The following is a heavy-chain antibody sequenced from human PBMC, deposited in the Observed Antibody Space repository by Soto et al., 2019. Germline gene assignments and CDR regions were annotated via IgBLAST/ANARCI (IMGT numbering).Heavy chain of an antibody. Sequence: QLQLQESGSGLVKPSQTLSLTCAVSGGSISSGGYSWSWIRQPPGKGLEWIGYIYHSGSTYYNPSLKSRVTISVDRSKNQFSLKLSSVTAADTAVYYCARHVYSSGWSVGDYWGQGTLVTVSS. CDR3: ARHVYSSGWSVGDY. CDR2: IYHSGST. D-gene: IGHD6-19*01. V-gene: IGHV4-30-2*01. CDR1: GGSISSGGYS. J-gene: IGHJ4*02.